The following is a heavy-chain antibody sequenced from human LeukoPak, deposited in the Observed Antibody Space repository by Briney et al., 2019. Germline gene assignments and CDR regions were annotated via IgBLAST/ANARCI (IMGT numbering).Heavy chain of an antibody. Sequence: SETLSLTCTVSGGSISSSTYYWGWIRQPPGKGLEWIVSFFYSGSTYYNPSLKSRVTISVDTSKNQFSLKLGSVTAADTAVYYCATDSSGYYGGYRGFDYWGQGTLVTVSS. D-gene: IGHD3-22*01. CDR1: GGSISSSTYY. CDR2: FFYSGST. V-gene: IGHV4-39*01. CDR3: ATDSSGYYGGYRGFDY. J-gene: IGHJ4*02.